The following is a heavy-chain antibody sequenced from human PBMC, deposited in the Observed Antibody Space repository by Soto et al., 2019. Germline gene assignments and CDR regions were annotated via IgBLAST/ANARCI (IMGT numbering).Heavy chain of an antibody. CDR1: GFSFTSSA. CDR2: IVVGSDNT. J-gene: IGHJ6*02. CDR3: ARIGWGVDTAMAYYYYGMDV. Sequence: SVKVSCKTSGFSFTSSAIQWVRQARGQRLEWIGWIVVGSDNTNYAQKFQERVTITRDLSTNTIYMDLSSLRSEDTAVYYCARIGWGVDTAMAYYYYGMDVWGQGTTVTVSS. D-gene: IGHD5-18*01. V-gene: IGHV1-58*02.